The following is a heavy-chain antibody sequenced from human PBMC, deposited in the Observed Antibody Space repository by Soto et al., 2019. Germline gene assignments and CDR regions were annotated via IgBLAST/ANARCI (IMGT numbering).Heavy chain of an antibody. D-gene: IGHD2-21*02. V-gene: IGHV3-74*02. CDR2: INGDGSSA. CDR1: GFTFSNYW. Sequence: EVQLLESGGGLVQPGGSLRLSCAASGFTFSNYWMHWVRQAPGKGLVYVSRINGDGSSAAYADSVKGRFSISRDNARNTVYLQMNSLRVDDTAVYYCARGHPDCAGDCSYNWGHGTLVTVSS. J-gene: IGHJ4*01. CDR3: ARGHPDCAGDCSYN.